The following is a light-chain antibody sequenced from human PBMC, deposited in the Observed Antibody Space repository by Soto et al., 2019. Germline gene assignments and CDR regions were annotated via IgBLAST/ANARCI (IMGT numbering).Light chain of an antibody. CDR2: LNIDGRH. CDR1: SRHSSNA. V-gene: IGLV4-69*01. CDR3: QTWGTGILV. Sequence: QLVLTQSPSASASLGASVKLTCTLRSRHSSNAIAWHQQQPEKGPRYLMKLNIDGRHTKGDGIPDRFSGSSSGTERYLTISSLLSEDEADYYCQTWGTGILVFGVWTKLTVL. J-gene: IGLJ2*01.